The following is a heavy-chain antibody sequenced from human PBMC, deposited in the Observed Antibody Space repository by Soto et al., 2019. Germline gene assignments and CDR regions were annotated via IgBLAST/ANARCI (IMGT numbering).Heavy chain of an antibody. V-gene: IGHV3-21*01. J-gene: IGHJ4*02. CDR1: GFTFTRYS. Sequence: EVQLVESGGGLVKPGGSLRLSCAASGFTFTRYSMNWVRQAPGKGLEWVSSISSTTNYIYYADSMKDRFTVSRDNAKNYVYLEMNSLSAEDTALYYCARESEDLTSNFDYWGQGTLVTVSS. CDR3: ARESEDLTSNFDY. CDR2: ISSTTNYI.